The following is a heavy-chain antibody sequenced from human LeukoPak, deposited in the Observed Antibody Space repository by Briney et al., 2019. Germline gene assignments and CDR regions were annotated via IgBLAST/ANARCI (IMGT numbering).Heavy chain of an antibody. CDR3: ARGPREGGSYRGDY. CDR1: GFTFSSYA. D-gene: IGHD1-26*01. CDR2: ISYDGSNK. J-gene: IGHJ4*02. V-gene: IGHV3-30-3*01. Sequence: PGGSLRLSCAASGFTFSSYAMHWVRQAPGKGLEWVAVISYDGSNKYYADSVKGRFTISRDNSKNTLYLQMNSLRAEDTAVYYCARGPREGGSYRGDYWGQGTLVTVSS.